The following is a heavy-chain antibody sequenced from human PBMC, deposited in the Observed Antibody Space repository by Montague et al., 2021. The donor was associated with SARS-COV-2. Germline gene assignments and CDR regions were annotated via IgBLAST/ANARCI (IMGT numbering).Heavy chain of an antibody. CDR2: IDWDEDK. CDR3: ARSYSTTVVTRAFDY. CDR1: GFSLSTSGMC. V-gene: IGHV2-70*01. J-gene: IGHJ4*02. Sequence: PALVKPTQTLTLTCTFSGFSLSTSGMCVSWIRQPPGKALEWLTLIDWDEDKYYSTSLKTRLTISKDTSKNQVVLTMTNMDPVDTATYYCARSYSTTVVTRAFDYWGQGTLVTVSS. D-gene: IGHD4-23*01.